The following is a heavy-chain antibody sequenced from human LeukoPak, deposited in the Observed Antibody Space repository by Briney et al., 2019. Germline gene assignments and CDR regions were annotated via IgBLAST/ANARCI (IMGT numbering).Heavy chain of an antibody. V-gene: IGHV3-7*04. CDR1: GFTFSSYW. Sequence: GGSLRLSCAASGFTFSSYWMSWVRQAPGKGLEWVANIKQDGSEKYYVDSVKGRFTISRDNAKNSMALQMNSLRAEDTAVYYCARVRFAGPQAFDIWGQGTMVTVAS. J-gene: IGHJ3*02. CDR3: ARVRFAGPQAFDI. CDR2: IKQDGSEK.